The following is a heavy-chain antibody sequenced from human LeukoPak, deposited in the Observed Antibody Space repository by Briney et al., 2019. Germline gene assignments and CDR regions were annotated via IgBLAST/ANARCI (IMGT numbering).Heavy chain of an antibody. J-gene: IGHJ5*02. CDR3: ARDNYDDILTGLFDP. CDR2: IIPILGTA. Sequence: LRSSVKVSCKASGGTFSSYAISWVRQAPGQGLEWVGGIIPILGTANYAQKFQGRVTITADKSTSTAYMELSSLRSEDTAVYYCARDNYDDILTGLFDPWGQGTLVTVSS. CDR1: GGTFSSYA. V-gene: IGHV1-69*06. D-gene: IGHD3-9*01.